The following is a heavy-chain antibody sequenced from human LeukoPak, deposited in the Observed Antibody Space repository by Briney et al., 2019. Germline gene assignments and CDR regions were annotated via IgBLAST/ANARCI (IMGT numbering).Heavy chain of an antibody. CDR1: GFTSSSYS. V-gene: IGHV3-21*01. J-gene: IGHJ4*02. D-gene: IGHD4-17*01. Sequence: PGGSLRLSCAASGFTSSSYSMHWVRQAPGKGLEWVSSISSSSTYIYYADSLKGRFTISRDNAKNSLYLQMNSLRVEDTAVYFCAKADGDKPFDHWGQGTLVTVSS. CDR3: AKADGDKPFDH. CDR2: ISSSSTYI.